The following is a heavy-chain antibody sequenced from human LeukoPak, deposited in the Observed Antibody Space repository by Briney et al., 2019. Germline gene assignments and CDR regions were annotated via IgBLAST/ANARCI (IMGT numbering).Heavy chain of an antibody. Sequence: GGSLSLSCAASGFSFSSYAMMWVRPAPGEGLEWVSGISGTGRRTFYADSGEGRFTTSRDKAKNTPYLQMNSLSAEDTAVYYGTKGDCGDDCYFIGSWGHGVLVTVSP. CDR1: GFSFSSYA. V-gene: IGHV3-23*01. D-gene: IGHD2-21*02. CDR3: TKGDCGDDCYFIGS. CDR2: ISGTGRRT. J-gene: IGHJ5*01.